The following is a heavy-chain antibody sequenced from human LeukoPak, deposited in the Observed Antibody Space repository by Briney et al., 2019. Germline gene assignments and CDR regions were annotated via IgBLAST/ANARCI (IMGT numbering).Heavy chain of an antibody. J-gene: IGHJ4*02. Sequence: SEPLSLTCTVSGGSISSGDYYWSWIRQPPGKGLEWIGYIYYSGSTYYNPSLKSRVTISVDTSKNQFSLKLSSVTAADTAVYYCASYGDYVFSFDYWGQGTLVTVSS. V-gene: IGHV4-30-4*01. CDR1: GGSISSGDYY. CDR3: ASYGDYVFSFDY. CDR2: IYYSGST. D-gene: IGHD4-17*01.